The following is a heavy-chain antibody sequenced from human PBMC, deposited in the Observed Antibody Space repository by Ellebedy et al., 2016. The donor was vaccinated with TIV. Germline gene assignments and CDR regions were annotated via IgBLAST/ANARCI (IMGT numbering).Heavy chain of an antibody. CDR3: ARIKSSYYMDV. Sequence: GGSLRLSXAASGFTFRSYGMHWVRQAPGKGLEWVAVIRDDGSEKYYADSVRGRCTISRDNSKNTVYLQMNSLRAEDTAVYYCARIKSSYYMDVWGQGTTVSVSS. CDR1: GFTFRSYG. V-gene: IGHV3-33*01. CDR2: IRDDGSEK. D-gene: IGHD3-10*01. J-gene: IGHJ6*03.